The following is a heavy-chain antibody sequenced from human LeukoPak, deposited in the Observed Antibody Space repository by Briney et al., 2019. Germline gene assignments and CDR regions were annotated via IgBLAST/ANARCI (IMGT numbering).Heavy chain of an antibody. CDR3: ARNPRVTTLGGFGFLDY. D-gene: IGHD4-17*01. V-gene: IGHV4-30-4*01. Sequence: SETLSLTCTASGGSISSGNYYWSWIRQPPGKGLEWIGNNDHSGRTYYSPSHKIRITITVDTSKHQFPLKLRSLTAADTAVYYCARNPRVTTLGGFGFLDYWGQGTLVTGSS. J-gene: IGHJ4*02. CDR1: GGSISSGNYY. CDR2: NDHSGRT.